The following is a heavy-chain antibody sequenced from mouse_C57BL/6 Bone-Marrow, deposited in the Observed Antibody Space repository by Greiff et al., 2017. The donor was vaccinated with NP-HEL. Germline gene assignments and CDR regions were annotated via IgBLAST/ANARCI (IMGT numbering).Heavy chain of an antibody. V-gene: IGHV2-2*01. D-gene: IGHD1-1*01. CDR1: GFSLTSYG. Sequence: VKLMESGPGLVQPSQCLSISCTASGFSLTSYGVHWVRQSPGKGLEWLGVIWRGGSTDYNADFISRLSISKDNSNSQGFLKMNSLQADDTAIYYCARKDYCSRSWFAYWGQGTLVTVTA. CDR3: ARKDYCSRSWFAY. J-gene: IGHJ3*01. CDR2: IWRGGST.